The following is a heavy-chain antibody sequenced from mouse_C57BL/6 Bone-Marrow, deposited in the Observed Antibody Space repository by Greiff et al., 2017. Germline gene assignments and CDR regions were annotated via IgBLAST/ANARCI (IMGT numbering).Heavy chain of an antibody. V-gene: IGHV1-15*01. J-gene: IGHJ3*01. CDR1: GYTFTDYE. D-gene: IGHD1-1*01. Sequence: VQLQQSGAELARPGASVTLSCKASGYTFTDYEMHWVKQTPVHGLEWIGALDPETGGTAYNQKFKGKATLTADKSSSTAYMQLSSLTSEDSAVYFCARLNYGSSYASFAYWGQGTLVTVSA. CDR2: LDPETGGT. CDR3: ARLNYGSSYASFAY.